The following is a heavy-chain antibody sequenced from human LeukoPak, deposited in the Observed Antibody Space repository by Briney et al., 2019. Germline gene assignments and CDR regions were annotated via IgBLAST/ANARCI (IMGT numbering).Heavy chain of an antibody. J-gene: IGHJ4*02. Sequence: PSQTLSLTCTVSGASTSSGLYYWNWFRQPAGKGLEYIGRIYNSGSTNYNPSLKSRVTISVDTSKNQFTLKVRSVTAADTGVYYCARARLMDGYFVDYWGQGTLVTVSS. D-gene: IGHD5-24*01. V-gene: IGHV4-61*02. CDR2: IYNSGST. CDR1: GASTSSGLYY. CDR3: ARARLMDGYFVDY.